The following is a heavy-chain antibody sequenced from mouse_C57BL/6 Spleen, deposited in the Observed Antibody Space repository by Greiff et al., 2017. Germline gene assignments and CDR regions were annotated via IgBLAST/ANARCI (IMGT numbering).Heavy chain of an antibody. CDR1: GYAFSSYW. CDR2: IYPGDGDT. CDR3: ARGGNEAWFAY. J-gene: IGHJ3*01. V-gene: IGHV1-80*01. Sequence: VQRVESGAELVKPGASVKISCKASGYAFSSYWMNWVKQRPGKGLEWIGQIYPGDGDTNYNGKFKGKATLTADKSSSTAYMQLSSLTSEDSAVYFCARGGNEAWFAYWGQGTLVTVSA.